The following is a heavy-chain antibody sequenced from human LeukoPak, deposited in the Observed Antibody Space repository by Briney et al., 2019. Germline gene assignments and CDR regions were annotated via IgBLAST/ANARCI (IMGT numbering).Heavy chain of an antibody. D-gene: IGHD3-10*01. J-gene: IGHJ4*02. CDR1: GYTFTNYY. CDR3: ARDQSRLLWFGELLPTY. CDR2: INPSGGST. Sequence: GASVKVSCKASGYTFTNYYMHWVRQAPGQGLEWMGIINPSGGSTSYAQKFQGRVTMTRDTSTSTVYMELSSLRSEDTAVYYCARDQSRLLWFGELLPTYWGQGTLVTVSS. V-gene: IGHV1-46*01.